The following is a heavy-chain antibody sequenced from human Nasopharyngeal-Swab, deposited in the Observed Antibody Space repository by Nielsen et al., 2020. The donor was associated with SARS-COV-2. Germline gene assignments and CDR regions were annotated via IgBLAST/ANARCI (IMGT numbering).Heavy chain of an antibody. CDR3: ARVFPDYYDSSSYLDY. D-gene: IGHD3-22*01. CDR2: IYYSGST. J-gene: IGHJ4*02. Sequence: WIRQPPGKGLEWIGYIYYSGSTYYNPSLKSRVTISVDTSKNQFSLKLSSVTAADTAVYYCARVFPDYYDSSSYLDYWGQGTLVTVSS. V-gene: IGHV4-30-4*01.